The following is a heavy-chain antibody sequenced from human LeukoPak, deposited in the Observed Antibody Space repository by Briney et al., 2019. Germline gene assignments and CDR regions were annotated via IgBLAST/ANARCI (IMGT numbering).Heavy chain of an antibody. CDR2: MYPGDSDT. V-gene: IGHV5-51*01. Sequence: GESLKICCKGSGYSFTSYWIGWVRQMPGKGLEWRGIMYPGDSDTRYSPSFQGQVTISADKSISTAYLQWSSLKASDTAMYYCVLRVVRGRGHFDYWGQGTLVTVSS. CDR3: VLRVVRGRGHFDY. CDR1: GYSFTSYW. J-gene: IGHJ4*02. D-gene: IGHD3-10*01.